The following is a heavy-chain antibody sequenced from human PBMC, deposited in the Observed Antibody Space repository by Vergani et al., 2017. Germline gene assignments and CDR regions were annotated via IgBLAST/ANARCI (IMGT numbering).Heavy chain of an antibody. CDR2: IKQDGSEK. D-gene: IGHD6-19*01. CDR3: ARDRGGGAVAGPDDY. V-gene: IGHV3-7*01. Sequence: EVQLVESGGGLVQPGGSLRLSCAASGFTFSSYWMSWVRQAPGKGLEWVANIKQDGSEKYYADSVKGRFTISRDNSKNTLYLQMNSLRAEDTAVYYCARDRGGGAVAGPDDYWGQGTLVTVSS. CDR1: GFTFSSYW. J-gene: IGHJ4*02.